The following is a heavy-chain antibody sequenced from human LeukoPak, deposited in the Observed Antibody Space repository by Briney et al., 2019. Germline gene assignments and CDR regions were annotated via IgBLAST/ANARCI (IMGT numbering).Heavy chain of an antibody. CDR2: ISGSGGST. Sequence: GGSLRLSCEASGFTFSSYAMSWVRQAPGKGLEWVSVISGSGGSTIYADSLKGRFTISRDNSKNMLYLQMNSLRADDTAVYYCAKGSASSGSGYYAYDIWGQGTMVTVSS. CDR1: GFTFSSYA. CDR3: AKGSASSGSGYYAYDI. V-gene: IGHV3-23*01. J-gene: IGHJ3*02. D-gene: IGHD3-3*01.